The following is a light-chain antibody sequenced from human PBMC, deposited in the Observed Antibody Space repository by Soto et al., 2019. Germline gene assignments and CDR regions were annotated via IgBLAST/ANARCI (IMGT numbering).Light chain of an antibody. CDR1: QSISSW. J-gene: IGKJ1*01. CDR2: KAS. Sequence: DIQMTQSPSTLSASVGDRVTITCRASQSISSWLAWYQQKPGKAPKLLIYKASNLESGVPSRFSGSGSGTEFTLTISSLQPDDFAIYYCQQYNAYWTFGQGTKVGIK. CDR3: QQYNAYWT. V-gene: IGKV1-5*03.